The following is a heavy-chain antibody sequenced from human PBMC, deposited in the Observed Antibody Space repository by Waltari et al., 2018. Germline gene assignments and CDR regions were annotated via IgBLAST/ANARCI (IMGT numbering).Heavy chain of an antibody. Sequence: DVRLVESGGGLVQPGGSLRLSCSPSGFAFSKNWMSWVRQAQGKGRVWGTKIKEDGSEIYYVDAVKGRFTLSRDNTKNSLFLQMNSLKPDDTAVYYCAASTAWYGTYFDYWGQGSLVTVA. CDR2: IKEDGSEI. V-gene: IGHV3-7*03. D-gene: IGHD6-19*01. CDR3: AASTAWYGTYFDY. CDR1: GFAFSKNW. J-gene: IGHJ4*02.